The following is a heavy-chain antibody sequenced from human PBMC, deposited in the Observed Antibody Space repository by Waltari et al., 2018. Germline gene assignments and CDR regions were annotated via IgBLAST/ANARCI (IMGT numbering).Heavy chain of an antibody. Sequence: EVQLVESGGGLVQPGGSLRLSCAASGFTFSSYWMSWFRQAPGKGLEWVANIKQDGSEKYYVDSVKGRFTISRDNAKNSLYLQMNSLRAEDTAVYYCARDIAAGVNDYWGQGTLVTVSS. CDR1: GFTFSSYW. CDR2: IKQDGSEK. CDR3: ARDIAAGVNDY. V-gene: IGHV3-7*01. J-gene: IGHJ4*02. D-gene: IGHD6-25*01.